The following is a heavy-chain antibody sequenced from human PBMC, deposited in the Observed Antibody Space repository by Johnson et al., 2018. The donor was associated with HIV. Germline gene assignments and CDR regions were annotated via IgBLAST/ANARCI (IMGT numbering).Heavy chain of an antibody. V-gene: IGHV3-30-3*01. CDR2: ISYDGSNK. CDR3: ASTISGWFYAFDI. D-gene: IGHD6-19*01. J-gene: IGHJ3*02. CDR1: GFTFSSYA. Sequence: QVQLVESGGGLVQPGGSLRLSCAASGFTFSSYAMHWVRQAPGKGLEWVAVISYDGSNKYYADSVKGRFTISRDNSKNKLYLQMNSLRAEDTAVYYCASTISGWFYAFDIWGQWTMVTVSS.